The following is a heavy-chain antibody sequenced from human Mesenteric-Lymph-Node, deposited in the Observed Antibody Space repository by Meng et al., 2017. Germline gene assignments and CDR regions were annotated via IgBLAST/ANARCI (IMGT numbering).Heavy chain of an antibody. D-gene: IGHD2-15*01. CDR3: AALLPGTEYYYYGMDV. CDR2: IIPILGIA. Sequence: KVSCKASGGTFSSYTISWVRQAPGQGREWMGRIIPILGIANYAQKFQERVTITRDMSTSTAYMELSSLRPEDTAVYYCAALLPGTEYYYYGMDVWGQGTTVTVSS. CDR1: GGTFSSYT. V-gene: IGHV1-69*02. J-gene: IGHJ6*02.